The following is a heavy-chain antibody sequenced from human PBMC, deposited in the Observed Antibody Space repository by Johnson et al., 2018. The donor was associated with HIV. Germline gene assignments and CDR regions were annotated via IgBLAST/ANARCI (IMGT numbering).Heavy chain of an antibody. Sequence: QVQLVESGGGLVKPGGSLRLSCVASGFAFSDYYMSWIRQAPGKGLEWVSYISSSGSTIYYADSVKGRFTISRDNSKNTLFLQMNSLRAEDTALYYCAKDLTYGDYEGDAFDIWGQGTMLTVSS. D-gene: IGHD4-17*01. V-gene: IGHV3-11*01. J-gene: IGHJ3*02. CDR3: AKDLTYGDYEGDAFDI. CDR2: ISSSGSTI. CDR1: GFAFSDYY.